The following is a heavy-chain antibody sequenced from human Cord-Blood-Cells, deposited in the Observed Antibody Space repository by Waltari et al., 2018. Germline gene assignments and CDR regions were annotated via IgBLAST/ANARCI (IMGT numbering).Heavy chain of an antibody. CDR3: ARTQKEYYDFWSGYYWYFDL. CDR1: GFTVSSNY. CDR2: IYSSGST. J-gene: IGHJ2*01. V-gene: IGHV3-53*01. Sequence: EVQLVESGGGLIQPGGSLRLSCAASGFTVSSNYMSWVRQAPGKGLEWVSVIYSSGSTYYADAVKCRFTISRDNSKNTLYLQMNSLRAEDTAVYYCARTQKEYYDFWSGYYWYFDLWGRGTLVTVSS. D-gene: IGHD3-3*01.